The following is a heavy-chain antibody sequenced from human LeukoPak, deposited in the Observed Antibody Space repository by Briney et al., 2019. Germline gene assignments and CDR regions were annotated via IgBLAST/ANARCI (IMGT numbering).Heavy chain of an antibody. V-gene: IGHV1-69*04. J-gene: IGHJ5*02. D-gene: IGHD1-26*01. Sequence: SVKVSCKASGGTFSSYAISWVRQAPGQGLEWMGRIIPILGIANYAQKFQGRVTITADKSTSTAYMELSRLRSEDTAVYYCAGDPWYSGSPGRWFDPWGQGTLVTVSS. CDR2: IIPILGIA. CDR3: AGDPWYSGSPGRWFDP. CDR1: GGTFSSYA.